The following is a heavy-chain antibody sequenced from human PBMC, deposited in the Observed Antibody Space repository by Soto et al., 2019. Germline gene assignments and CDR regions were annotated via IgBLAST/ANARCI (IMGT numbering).Heavy chain of an antibody. CDR1: GYSFTSYW. CDR3: ARSAARWPNYFDY. D-gene: IGHD6-6*01. J-gene: IGHJ4*02. V-gene: IGHV5-51*01. CDR2: IYPGDSDT. Sequence: RGESLKISCKGSGYSFTSYWIGWVRQMPGKGLEWMGIIYPGDSDTRYSPSFQGQVTISADKSISTAYLQWSGLKASDTAMYYCARSAARWPNYFDYWGQGTLVTVSS.